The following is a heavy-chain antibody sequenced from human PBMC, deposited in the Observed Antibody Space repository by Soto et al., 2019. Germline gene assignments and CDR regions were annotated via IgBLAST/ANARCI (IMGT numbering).Heavy chain of an antibody. CDR1: GFSLSNFA. J-gene: IGHJ4*02. Sequence: EVQLLESGGGLVPPGGSLRLSCAASGFSLSNFALSWVRQAPGKGLEWVSVISANGGRETYADSVKGRFTISRDNSKNEQYLEMSSLRADDTATYYCAKDRVAVAGMGFFDSWGQGTLVIVSS. CDR2: ISANGGRE. D-gene: IGHD6-19*01. CDR3: AKDRVAVAGMGFFDS. V-gene: IGHV3-23*01.